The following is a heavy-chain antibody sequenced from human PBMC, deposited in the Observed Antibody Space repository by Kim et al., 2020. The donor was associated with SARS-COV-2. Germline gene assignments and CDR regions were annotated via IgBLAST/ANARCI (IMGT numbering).Heavy chain of an antibody. CDR2: IKQDGSEK. Sequence: GGSLRLSCAASGFTFSSYWMSWVRQAPGKGLEWVANIKQDGSEKYYVDSVKGRFTISRDNAKNSLYLQMNSLRAEDTAVYYCARDRRLGYCSSTSCYTPYYFDYWGQGTLVTVSS. CDR1: GFTFSSYW. J-gene: IGHJ4*02. CDR3: ARDRRLGYCSSTSCYTPYYFDY. D-gene: IGHD2-2*02. V-gene: IGHV3-7*03.